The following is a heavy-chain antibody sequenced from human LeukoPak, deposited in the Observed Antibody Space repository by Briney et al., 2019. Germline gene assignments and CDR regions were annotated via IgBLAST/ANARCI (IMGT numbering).Heavy chain of an antibody. CDR1: GGTFSSYA. V-gene: IGHV1-69*04. Sequence: SVKVSCKASGGTFSSYAISWVRQAPGQELEWMGRIIPILGIANYAQKFQGRVTITADKSTSTAYMELSSLRSEDTAVYYCARCIGVAGGAPPYRDVGGQGTTATVSS. D-gene: IGHD6-19*01. CDR2: IIPILGIA. CDR3: ARCIGVAGGAPPYRDV. J-gene: IGHJ6*02.